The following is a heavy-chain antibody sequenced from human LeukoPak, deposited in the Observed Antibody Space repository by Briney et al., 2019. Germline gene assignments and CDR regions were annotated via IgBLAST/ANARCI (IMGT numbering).Heavy chain of an antibody. CDR3: ARRSEGLGEYYFDY. V-gene: IGHV1-18*01. J-gene: IGHJ4*02. D-gene: IGHD3-10*01. Sequence: ASVKVSCKASGYTFTSYGISWVRQAPGQGLEWMGWIGAYNGNTNYAQKLQGRVTMTTDTSTSTAYMELRSLRSDDTAVYYCARRSEGLGEYYFDYWGQGTLVTVSS. CDR2: IGAYNGNT. CDR1: GYTFTSYG.